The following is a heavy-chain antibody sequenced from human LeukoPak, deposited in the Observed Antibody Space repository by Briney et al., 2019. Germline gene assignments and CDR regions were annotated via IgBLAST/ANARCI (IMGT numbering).Heavy chain of an antibody. CDR2: INQDGGEI. Sequence: GGSLRLSCAASGFTFSSSWMTWVRQAPGKGLEWVASINQDGGEIHYVDSVKGRFTISRDNAKNSLYLQMNSLRAEDTALYYCARDPGGSGWLDYWGQGTLVTVSS. CDR1: GFTFSSSW. CDR3: ARDPGGSGWLDY. J-gene: IGHJ4*02. V-gene: IGHV3-7*03. D-gene: IGHD6-19*01.